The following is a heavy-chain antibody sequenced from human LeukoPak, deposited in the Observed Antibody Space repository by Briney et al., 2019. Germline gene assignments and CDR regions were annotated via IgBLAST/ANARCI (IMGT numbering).Heavy chain of an antibody. J-gene: IGHJ6*03. CDR1: GGTFSSYA. CDR3: ARDHGGNPFGYYYYMDV. D-gene: IGHD4-23*01. CDR2: IIPILGIA. V-gene: IGHV1-69*04. Sequence: ASVKVSCKASGGTFSSYAISWVRQAPGQGLEWMGRIIPILGIANYAQKFQGRVTITADKSTSTAYMELSSLRSEDTAVYYCARDHGGNPFGYYYYMDVWGKGTTVTVSS.